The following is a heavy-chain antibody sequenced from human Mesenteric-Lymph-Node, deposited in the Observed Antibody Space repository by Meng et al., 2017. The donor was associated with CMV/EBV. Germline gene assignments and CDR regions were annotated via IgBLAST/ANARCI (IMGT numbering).Heavy chain of an antibody. J-gene: IGHJ4*02. D-gene: IGHD3-10*01. V-gene: IGHV3-23*01. CDR1: GFTFSSYA. Sequence: GESLKISCAASGFTFSSYAMSWVRQAPGKGLEWVSAISGSGDSTYYADSVKGRFTISRDNSKNTLYLQMNSLRAEDTAVYYCAKDPWGVVQFIYFDYWGQGTLVTVSS. CDR3: AKDPWGVVQFIYFDY. CDR2: ISGSGDST.